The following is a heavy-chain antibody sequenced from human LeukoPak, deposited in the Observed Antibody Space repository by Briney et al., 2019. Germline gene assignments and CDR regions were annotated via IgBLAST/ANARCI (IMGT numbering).Heavy chain of an antibody. CDR3: ARDMYYYGSGSYSYYYYGMDV. CDR1: GFTFSSYE. D-gene: IGHD3-10*01. CDR2: IYSGGST. Sequence: GGSLRLSCAASGFTFSSYEMNWVRQAPGKGLEWVSVIYSGGSTYYADSVKGRFTISRHNSKNTLYLQMNSLRAEDTAVYYCARDMYYYGSGSYSYYYYGMDVWGQGTTVTVSS. V-gene: IGHV3-53*04. J-gene: IGHJ6*02.